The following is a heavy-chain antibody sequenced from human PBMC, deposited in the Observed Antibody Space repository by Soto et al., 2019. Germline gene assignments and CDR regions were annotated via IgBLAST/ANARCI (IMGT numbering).Heavy chain of an antibody. V-gene: IGHV3-23*01. CDR2: ISGSGGST. CDR1: GFTFSSYA. J-gene: IGHJ1*01. Sequence: GGSLRLSCAASGFTFSSYAMSWVRQAPGKGLEWVSAISGSGGSTYYADSVKGRFTISRDNSKNTLYLQMNSLRAEDTAVYYCAKDAIQSSLSFSEYFQHWGQGTLVTVSS. D-gene: IGHD6-13*01. CDR3: AKDAIQSSLSFSEYFQH.